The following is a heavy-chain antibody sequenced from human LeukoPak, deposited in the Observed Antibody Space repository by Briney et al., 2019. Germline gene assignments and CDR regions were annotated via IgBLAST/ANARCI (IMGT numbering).Heavy chain of an antibody. CDR3: AKDGYGLTLSTRFDY. V-gene: IGHV3-23*01. CDR2: LVGSGFTI. J-gene: IGHJ4*02. D-gene: IGHD3-22*01. CDR1: GFTFSSYA. Sequence: GGSLRLSCAASGFTFSSYAMSWVRQAPGKGLEWVSTLVGSGFTIYYSDSVKGRFTISRDNSKNTVYLLMNSLRAEDTAVYYCAKDGYGLTLSTRFDYWGQGTLVTVSS.